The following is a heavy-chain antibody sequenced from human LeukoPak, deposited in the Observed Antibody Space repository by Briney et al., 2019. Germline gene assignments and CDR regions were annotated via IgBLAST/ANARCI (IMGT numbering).Heavy chain of an antibody. D-gene: IGHD6-25*01. Sequence: ASVKVSCKASGYTFTGYYMHWVRQAPGQGLEWMGWINPNTGATNYAQKFQGRVTMTTDTSISTAYMELSRLRSDDTAVYYCVTLLSNAAFDCWGQGTLVTVSS. CDR2: INPNTGAT. V-gene: IGHV1-2*02. CDR3: VTLLSNAAFDC. J-gene: IGHJ4*02. CDR1: GYTFTGYY.